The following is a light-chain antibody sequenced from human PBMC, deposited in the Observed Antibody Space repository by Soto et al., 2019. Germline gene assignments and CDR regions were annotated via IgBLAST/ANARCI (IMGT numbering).Light chain of an antibody. CDR3: SSYTSSSTPHVV. Sequence: QSALTQPASVSGSPGQSITISCTGTSSDVGGYNYVSWYQQHPGKAPKLMIYDVSNRPSGVSNRFSGSKSGNTASLTISGRQAEDEADYYCSSYTSSSTPHVVFGGGTKRTVL. V-gene: IGLV2-14*01. CDR1: SSDVGGYNY. J-gene: IGLJ2*01. CDR2: DVS.